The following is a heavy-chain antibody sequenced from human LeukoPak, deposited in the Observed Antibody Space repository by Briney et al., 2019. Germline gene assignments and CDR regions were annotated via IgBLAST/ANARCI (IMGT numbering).Heavy chain of an antibody. CDR2: IYYSGST. V-gene: IGHV4-31*03. D-gene: IGHD2-15*01. CDR1: GGSISSGGYY. J-gene: IGHJ3*02. Sequence: PSQTLSLTCTVSGGSISSGGYYWSWIRQHPGKGLEWIGYIYYSGSTYYNPSLKSRVTISVDTSKNQFSLKLSSVTAADTAVYYCARKCIAIDAFDIWGQGTMVTVSS. CDR3: ARKCIAIDAFDI.